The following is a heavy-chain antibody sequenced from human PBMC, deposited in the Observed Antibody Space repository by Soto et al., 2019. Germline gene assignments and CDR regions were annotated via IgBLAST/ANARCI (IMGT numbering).Heavy chain of an antibody. D-gene: IGHD1-20*01. CDR1: GGSISSSHY. CDR3: ARHYNTGAFFDY. Sequence: QLQLQESGPGLVKSSETLSLTCTVSGGSISSSHYWGWIRQPPGKGLEWIGSVFYSGSPYYSPSFKSRITISVDTSKNPFSLRVRSVTATDTAVYFCARHYNTGAFFDYWGQGNLVTVSS. V-gene: IGHV4-39*01. CDR2: VFYSGSP. J-gene: IGHJ4*02.